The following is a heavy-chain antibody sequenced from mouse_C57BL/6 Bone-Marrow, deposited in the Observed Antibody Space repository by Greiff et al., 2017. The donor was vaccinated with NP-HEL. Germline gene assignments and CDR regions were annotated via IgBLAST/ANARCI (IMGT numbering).Heavy chain of an antibody. CDR1: GFTFSSYA. J-gene: IGHJ4*01. D-gene: IGHD1-1*01. V-gene: IGHV5S21*01. Sequence: EVQLVESGEGLVKPGGSLKLSCAASGFTFSSYAMSWVRQTPEKRLEWVAYISSGGDYIYYPDNVKGRFTISRDNAKNNPYLQMSHLKSEDTAMYYCARDRGGSSAYYYAMDYWGQGTSVTVSS. CDR2: ISSGGDYI. CDR3: ARDRGGSSAYYYAMDY.